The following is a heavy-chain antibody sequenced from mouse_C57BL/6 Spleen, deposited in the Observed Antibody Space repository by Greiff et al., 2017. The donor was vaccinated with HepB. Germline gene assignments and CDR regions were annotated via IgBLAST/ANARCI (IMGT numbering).Heavy chain of an antibody. CDR2: IDPSDSET. J-gene: IGHJ4*01. Sequence: VQLKQPGAELVRPGSSVKLSCKASGYTFTSYWMHWVKQRPIQGLEWIGNIDPSDSETHYNQKFKDKATLTVDKSSSTAYMQLSSLTSEDSAVYYCARRGGYYGMDYWGQGTSVTVSS. V-gene: IGHV1-52*01. CDR3: ARRGGYYGMDY. CDR1: GYTFTSYW.